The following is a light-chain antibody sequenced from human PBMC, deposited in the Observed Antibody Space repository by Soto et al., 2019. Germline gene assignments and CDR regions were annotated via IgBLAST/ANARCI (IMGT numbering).Light chain of an antibody. Sequence: DIQMTQSPSSLSASVGDRVTITCRASQSISSYLNWYQQKPGKAPKLLIYAAFNRATGIPDRFSGSGSGTDFTLTFSRLEPEDFAVYYCQQYGDSPATFGPGTKVDIK. CDR2: AAF. J-gene: IGKJ3*01. CDR1: QSISSY. V-gene: IGKV1-39*01. CDR3: QQYGDSPAT.